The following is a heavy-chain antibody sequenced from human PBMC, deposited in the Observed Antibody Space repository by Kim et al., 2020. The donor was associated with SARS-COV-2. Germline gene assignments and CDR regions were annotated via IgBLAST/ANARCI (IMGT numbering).Heavy chain of an antibody. CDR2: ITSVGSDT. J-gene: IGHJ4*02. Sequence: GGSLRLSCAASGFTFSSFYMHWVRQAPGKGLVWVSRITSVGSDTKYADAVRGRFTIARDDAKSTLYLQMNSLTAEDTAVYYCVRGACSATTCLDYWGQG. V-gene: IGHV3-74*03. CDR3: VRGACSATTCLDY. CDR1: GFTFSSFY. D-gene: IGHD2-2*01.